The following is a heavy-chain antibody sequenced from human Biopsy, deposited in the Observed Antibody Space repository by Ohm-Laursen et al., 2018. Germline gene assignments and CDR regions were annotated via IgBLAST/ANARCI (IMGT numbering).Heavy chain of an antibody. CDR1: GDSISNSY. Sequence: GTLSLTCIVSGDSISNSYWTWIRQPAGKGLEWIGRFYSSGSSSYNPSLKSRVPMSIDASMNQFSLKLTSVTAADTAVYYCAKARTLDTAIDFDYWGQGTLVTVSS. CDR2: FYSSGSS. D-gene: IGHD5-18*01. J-gene: IGHJ4*02. V-gene: IGHV4-4*07. CDR3: AKARTLDTAIDFDY.